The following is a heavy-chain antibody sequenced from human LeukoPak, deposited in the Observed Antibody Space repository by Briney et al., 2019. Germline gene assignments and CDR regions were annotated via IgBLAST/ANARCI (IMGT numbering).Heavy chain of an antibody. CDR3: ARAVTAFSNDAFDI. J-gene: IGHJ3*02. CDR1: GGSISSYY. Sequence: SETLSLTCTVSGGSISSYYWSWIRQPPGKGLEWIGYVYYSGSTNYNPSLKSRVTISVDTSKNQFSLKLSSVTAADTAVYYCARAVTAFSNDAFDIWGQGTMVTVSS. V-gene: IGHV4-59*01. CDR2: VYYSGST. D-gene: IGHD2-21*02.